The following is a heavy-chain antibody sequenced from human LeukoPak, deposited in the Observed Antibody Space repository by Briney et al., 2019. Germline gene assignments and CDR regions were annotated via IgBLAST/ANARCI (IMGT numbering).Heavy chain of an antibody. V-gene: IGHV4-4*07. Sequence: PSETLSLTCTVSGGSISSYYWSWIRQPAGKGLEWIGRIYTSGSTNHNPSLKSRVTMSVDTSKNQFSLKLSSVTAADTAVYYCARVGYSYGFPSFDYWGQGTLVTVSS. D-gene: IGHD5-18*01. CDR2: IYTSGST. CDR3: ARVGYSYGFPSFDY. CDR1: GGSISSYY. J-gene: IGHJ4*02.